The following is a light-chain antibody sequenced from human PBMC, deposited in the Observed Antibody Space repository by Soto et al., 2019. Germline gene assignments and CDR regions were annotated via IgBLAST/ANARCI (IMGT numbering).Light chain of an antibody. J-gene: IGKJ1*01. V-gene: IGKV1-39*01. CDR2: AAS. CDR1: QSISSY. Sequence: DIQMTQSPSSLSASVGDRVTITCRASQSISSYLNWYQQKPGKAPKLLIYAASSLQSGVQSRFSGSGSGTDFTLTISSLQPEDFATYYCQQSYSTPWTVGQGTKVDIK. CDR3: QQSYSTPWT.